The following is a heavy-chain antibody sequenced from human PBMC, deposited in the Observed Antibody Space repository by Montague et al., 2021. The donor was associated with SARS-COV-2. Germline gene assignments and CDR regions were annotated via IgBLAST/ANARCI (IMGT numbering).Heavy chain of an antibody. V-gene: IGHV3-23*01. CDR2: ISGSGDTT. CDR3: ANPKGAFDI. CDR1: GLTFSNYA. J-gene: IGHJ3*02. Sequence: SLRLSCAASGLTFSNYAMSWVRQAPGKGPECVSGISGSGDTTYYADSVKGRFTISRDNSKNTLYLQMNSLRAEDTAVYYCANPKGAFDIWGQGTMVTVSS.